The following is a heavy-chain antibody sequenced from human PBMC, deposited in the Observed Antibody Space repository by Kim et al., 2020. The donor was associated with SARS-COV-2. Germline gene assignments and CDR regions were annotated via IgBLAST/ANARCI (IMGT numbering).Heavy chain of an antibody. D-gene: IGHD3-10*01. V-gene: IGHV4-34*01. J-gene: IGHJ6*02. Sequence: PKSRVTISVDTSKDQFSLKRSSVTAADTAVYYCARDSLSGSHYYYGMDVWGQGTTVTVSS. CDR3: ARDSLSGSHYYYGMDV.